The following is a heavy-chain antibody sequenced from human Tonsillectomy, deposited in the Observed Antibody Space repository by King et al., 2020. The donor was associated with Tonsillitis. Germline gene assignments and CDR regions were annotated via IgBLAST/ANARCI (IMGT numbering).Heavy chain of an antibody. D-gene: IGHD3-22*01. V-gene: IGHV3-23*04. CDR2: ISGRGDSI. CDR3: AKSTDTSGPGACDI. Sequence: VQLVESGGGLVQPGGSLRLSCAASGFTFSSYAMSWVRQAPGKGLEWVSAISGRGDSIYYADSVKGRFTISRDNSKNTLYVQLNSLRAEDTAVYYCAKSTDTSGPGACDIWGQGTMVTVSS. J-gene: IGHJ3*02. CDR1: GFTFSSYA.